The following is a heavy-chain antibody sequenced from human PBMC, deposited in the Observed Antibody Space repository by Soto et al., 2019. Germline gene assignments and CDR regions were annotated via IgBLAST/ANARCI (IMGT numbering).Heavy chain of an antibody. CDR2: ISGSDDST. D-gene: IGHD6-6*01. V-gene: IGHV3-23*01. J-gene: IGHJ4*02. CDR3: AKRSSSSTFDY. CDR1: GFTFSSYA. Sequence: EVQLLESGGGLVQPGESLRLSCAASGFTFSSYAMSWVRQAPGKGLEWVSVISGSDDSTYYADSVRGRFTISQDNSKNTHYLQMNLMRAEDTAVYYCAKRSSSSTFDYWGQGTLVTVSS.